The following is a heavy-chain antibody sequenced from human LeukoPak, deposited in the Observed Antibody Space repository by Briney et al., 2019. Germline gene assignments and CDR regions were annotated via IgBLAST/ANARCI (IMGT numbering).Heavy chain of an antibody. CDR3: ARQVLNCSSTSCPRPFDY. CDR2: IYYSGST. V-gene: IGHV4-39*01. J-gene: IGHJ4*02. D-gene: IGHD2-2*01. CDR1: GGSISSSSYY. Sequence: LETLSLTCTVSGGSISSSSYYWGWIRQPPGKGLEWIGSIYYSGSTYYNPSLKSRVTISVDTSKNQFSLKLSSVTAADTAVYYCARQVLNCSSTSCPRPFDYWGQGTLVTVSS.